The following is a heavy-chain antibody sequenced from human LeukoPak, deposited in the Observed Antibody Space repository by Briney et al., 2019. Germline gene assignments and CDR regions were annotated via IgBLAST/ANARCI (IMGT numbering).Heavy chain of an antibody. D-gene: IGHD3-10*01. CDR3: ARDGWGSLEFDY. V-gene: IGHV3-66*03. Sequence: PGGSLRLSGKASEISVSDNYMSWVRQVPGKGLEWLSVLYSNCNTYCIDSVKGRFSISRDNSKNTLYLQMNSLRPEDTAVYYCARDGWGSLEFDYRGQGTLVTVSS. CDR1: EISVSDNY. J-gene: IGHJ4*02. CDR2: LYSNCNT.